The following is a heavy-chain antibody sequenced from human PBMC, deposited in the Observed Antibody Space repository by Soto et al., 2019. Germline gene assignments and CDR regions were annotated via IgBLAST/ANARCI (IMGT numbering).Heavy chain of an antibody. J-gene: IGHJ4*02. CDR3: AKEQYLYYFDY. D-gene: IGHD2-2*01. V-gene: IGHV3-30*18. CDR1: GFTFSSYG. Sequence: QVQLVESGGGVVQPGRSLRLSCAASGFTFSSYGMHWVRQAPGKGLEWVAVISYDGSNKYYADSVKGRFTISRDNSKNTLYLQMNSLRAEDTAVYYRAKEQYLYYFDYWGQGTLVTVSS. CDR2: ISYDGSNK.